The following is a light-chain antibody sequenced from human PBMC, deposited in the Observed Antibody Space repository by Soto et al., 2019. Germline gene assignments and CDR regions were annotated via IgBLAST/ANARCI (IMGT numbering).Light chain of an antibody. CDR3: RQSYSGLPMYT. CDR2: AAS. CDR1: QNIGYF. V-gene: IGKV1-39*01. J-gene: IGKJ2*01. Sequence: DIQMTQSPSSLSASVGDRVTISCRASQNIGYFLNWYQQKPGKAPKLLIYAASSLQSGVPSRFSGSGSGTDFTLTINSLQPEDFATYYCRQSYSGLPMYTFGQGTKLEI.